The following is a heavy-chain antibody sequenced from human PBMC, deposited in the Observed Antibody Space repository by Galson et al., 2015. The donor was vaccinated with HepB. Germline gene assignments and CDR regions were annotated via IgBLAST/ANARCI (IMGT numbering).Heavy chain of an antibody. D-gene: IGHD2/OR15-2a*01. CDR3: ARDFSPTNRVIGGRGGLNY. V-gene: IGHV3-33*08. CDR1: EATLSIPA. CDR2: IWYDASRE. J-gene: IGHJ4*02. Sequence: SLRLSRAASEATLSIPAMHWVHQAPGKALEWVADIWYDASREYYAHYPKARVTISRDNSKNTVYLEINRLRAEDTAVYYCARDFSPTNRVIGGRGGLNYWGQGTLVTVSA.